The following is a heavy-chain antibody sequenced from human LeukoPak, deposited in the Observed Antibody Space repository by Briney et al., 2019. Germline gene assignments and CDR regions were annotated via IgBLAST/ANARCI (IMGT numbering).Heavy chain of an antibody. J-gene: IGHJ3*02. V-gene: IGHV1-69*13. CDR3: ARGDVSDAFDI. CDR1: GYTFTSYG. CDR2: IIPIFGTA. Sequence: SVKVSCKASGYTFTSYGISWVRQAPGQGLEWMGGIIPIFGTANYAQKFQGRVTITADESTSTAYMELSSLRSEDTAVYYCARGDVSDAFDIWGQGTMVTVSS.